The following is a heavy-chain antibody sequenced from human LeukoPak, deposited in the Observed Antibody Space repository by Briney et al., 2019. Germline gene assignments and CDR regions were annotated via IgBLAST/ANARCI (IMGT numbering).Heavy chain of an antibody. CDR1: GFTVSSCA. CDR3: AKGPLVRGLTYDQ. V-gene: IGHV3-23*01. Sequence: GGSLSLSCAASGFTVSSCAMRWVRPAQGNWLEWVAAISDSGYSTYYADSVKGRFTISRDNSKNTLYLQMNSLRAEDTAVYYCAKGPLVRGLTYDQWGQGTLVTVSS. D-gene: IGHD3-10*01. CDR2: ISDSGYST. J-gene: IGHJ4*02.